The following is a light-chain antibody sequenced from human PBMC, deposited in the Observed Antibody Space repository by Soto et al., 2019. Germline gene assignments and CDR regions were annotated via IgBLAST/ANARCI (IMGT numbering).Light chain of an antibody. CDR2: DVS. V-gene: IGLV2-14*01. J-gene: IGLJ1*01. CDR3: SSYLGSSTLSGV. Sequence: QSALTQPASVSGSPGQSITVSCTGTTSDVGGYDYVAWYQQHPGKAPKLMIYDVSSRPSGVSNRFSGSKSGNTASLTISGLQAEDEADYYCSSYLGSSTLSGVFGTGPKLTVL. CDR1: TSDVGGYDY.